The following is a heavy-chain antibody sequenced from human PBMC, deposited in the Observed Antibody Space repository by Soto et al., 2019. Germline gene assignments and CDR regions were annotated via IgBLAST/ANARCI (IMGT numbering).Heavy chain of an antibody. D-gene: IGHD3-16*02. CDR1: GYTLTKLS. CDR2: FHPEDGKA. Sequence: GASVKVSCKVSGYTLTKLSMHWVRQAPGKGLECVGGFHPEDGKAVYAKGFQGRLTMTEDTSTDTTYMDLSSLRSEDTAVYYCAAVFLPPNEFAFGGLVAGSFDSWGQGTPVTVSS. CDR3: AAVFLPPNEFAFGGLVAGSFDS. J-gene: IGHJ4*02. V-gene: IGHV1-24*01.